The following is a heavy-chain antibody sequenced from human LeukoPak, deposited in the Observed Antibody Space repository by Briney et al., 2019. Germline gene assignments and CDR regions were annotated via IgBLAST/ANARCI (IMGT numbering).Heavy chain of an antibody. CDR3: AKVRWDVVVPAASFDY. CDR1: GFTFSSYA. Sequence: PGGSLRLSCAASGFTFSSYAMSWVRQAPGKGLEWVSAISSSGGSTYYADSVKGRFTISRDNSKNTLYLQMNSLRAEDTAVYYCAKVRWDVVVPAASFDYWGQGTLVTVSS. CDR2: ISSSGGST. D-gene: IGHD2-2*01. J-gene: IGHJ4*02. V-gene: IGHV3-23*01.